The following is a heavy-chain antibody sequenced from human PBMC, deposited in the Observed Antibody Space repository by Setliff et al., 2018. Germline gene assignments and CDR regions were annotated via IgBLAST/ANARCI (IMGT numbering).Heavy chain of an antibody. Sequence: EGSLRLSCAASGFTFSTYWMAWVRQAPGKGLEWVANIKQDESEKHYVDSVKGRFTISRDNAKNSLYLQMNSLRAEDTAQYYCARDSEGALDYWGQGTLVTVSS. V-gene: IGHV3-7*03. CDR2: IKQDESEK. J-gene: IGHJ4*02. CDR3: ARDSEGALDY. D-gene: IGHD1-26*01. CDR1: GFTFSTYW.